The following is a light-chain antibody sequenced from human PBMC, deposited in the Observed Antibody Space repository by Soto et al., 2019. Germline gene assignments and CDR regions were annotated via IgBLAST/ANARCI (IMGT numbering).Light chain of an antibody. V-gene: IGLV2-14*01. Sequence: QSALTQPASVSGSPGQSITISCTGTSSDVGGYNYVSGYQQHPGKAPKLMIYEVSNRPSGVSNRFSGSKSGNTASLTISGLQAEDEADYYCSSYTSSSTLEVFGTGTKVTVL. CDR1: SSDVGGYNY. CDR2: EVS. J-gene: IGLJ1*01. CDR3: SSYTSSSTLEV.